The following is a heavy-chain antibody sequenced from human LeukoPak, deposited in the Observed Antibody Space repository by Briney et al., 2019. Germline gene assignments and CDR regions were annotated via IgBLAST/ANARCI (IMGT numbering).Heavy chain of an antibody. CDR3: ARDHDFGPDY. Sequence: ASVKVSCKASGYTFTGHYFHWLRQAPGPGLEWMGWIKPDTGATNFAQKFHGRLTMTTDTSISTGYMELRSLTSDDTAMYYCARDHDFGPDYWGQGTLVTVS. CDR2: IKPDTGAT. J-gene: IGHJ4*02. V-gene: IGHV1-2*02. CDR1: GYTFTGHY. D-gene: IGHD4/OR15-4a*01.